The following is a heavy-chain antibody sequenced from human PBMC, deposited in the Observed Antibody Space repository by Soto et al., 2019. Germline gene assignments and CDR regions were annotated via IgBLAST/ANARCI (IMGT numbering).Heavy chain of an antibody. D-gene: IGHD2-15*01. CDR3: ARDPYCSGGSCYSGTAEYFQH. CDR2: IWYDGSNK. J-gene: IGHJ1*01. CDR1: GFTFSSYG. V-gene: IGHV3-33*01. Sequence: QVQLVESGGGVVQPGRSLRLSCAASGFTFSSYGRHWVRQAPGKGLEWVAVIWYDGSNKYYADSVKGRFTISRDNSKNTLYLQMNSLRAEDTAVYYCARDPYCSGGSCYSGTAEYFQHWGQGTLVTVSS.